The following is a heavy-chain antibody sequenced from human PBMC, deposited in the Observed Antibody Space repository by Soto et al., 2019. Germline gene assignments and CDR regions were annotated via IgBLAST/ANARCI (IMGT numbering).Heavy chain of an antibody. CDR2: SGGGGSST. D-gene: IGHD6-13*01. CDR3: AKDSRGYSRPIDY. CDR1: GFTFSYYA. V-gene: IGHV3-23*01. J-gene: IGHJ4*02. Sequence: PGGSLRLSCAGSGFTFSYYAMDWVRQAPGKGLEWVSASGGGGSSTYYADSVKGRFTISRDNSKNTLYLQMNSLRAEDTAVYYCAKDSRGYSRPIDYWGQGTQVTVSS.